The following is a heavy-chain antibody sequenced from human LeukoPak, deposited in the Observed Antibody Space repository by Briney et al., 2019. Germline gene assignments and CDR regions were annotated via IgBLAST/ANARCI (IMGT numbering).Heavy chain of an antibody. CDR2: ITWDGGST. CDR3: ARGSGSYLVDVYYYMDV. CDR1: GFTFDDYA. V-gene: IGHV3-43D*03. Sequence: PGGSLRLSCAASGFTFDDYAMHWVRQAPGKGLEWVSLITWDGGSTYYADSVKGRFTISRDNSKNSLYLQMNSLRAEDTAVYYCARGSGSYLVDVYYYMDVWGKGTTVTVSS. D-gene: IGHD3-10*01. J-gene: IGHJ6*03.